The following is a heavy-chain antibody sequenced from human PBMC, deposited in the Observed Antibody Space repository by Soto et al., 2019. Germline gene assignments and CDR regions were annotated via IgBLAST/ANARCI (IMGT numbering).Heavy chain of an antibody. CDR2: ISPYSGET. Sequence: ASVKVSCKASGYTFTSYGIVWVRQAPGQGLEWMGWISPYSGETRYAEKFQDRVTLTTDTSTKTAYMDLRNLKSDDTAVYWCARGPVAGSDFWGQGTLVTVSA. CDR3: ARGPVAGSDF. CDR1: GYTFTSYG. D-gene: IGHD6-19*01. J-gene: IGHJ4*02. V-gene: IGHV1-18*04.